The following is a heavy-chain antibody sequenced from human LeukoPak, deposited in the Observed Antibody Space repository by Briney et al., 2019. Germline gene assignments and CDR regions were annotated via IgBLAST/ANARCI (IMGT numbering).Heavy chain of an antibody. V-gene: IGHV4-61*02. J-gene: IGHJ3*02. D-gene: IGHD5-18*01. Sequence: SQTLSLTCTVSGGSISSGSYYWSWIRQPAGKGLEWIGRIYTSGSTNYNPSLKSRVTISVDTSKNQFSLKLSSVTAADTAVYYCARELPPARAFDIWGQGTMVTVSS. CDR1: GGSISSGSYY. CDR2: IYTSGST. CDR3: ARELPPARAFDI.